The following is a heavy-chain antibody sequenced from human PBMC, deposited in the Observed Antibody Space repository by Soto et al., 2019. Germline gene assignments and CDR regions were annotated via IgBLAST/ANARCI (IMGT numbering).Heavy chain of an antibody. J-gene: IGHJ4*02. Sequence: EVQLLESGGGLVQPGGSLRLSCAASGITFNNYALNWVRQAPGKGLEWVSGISGSGTGTYYADSVKGRFTISRDNSKSTVYLHMNSLRADDTAIYYCAKEGGGGAAMVTSYFDYWGQGTLVTVSS. V-gene: IGHV3-23*01. CDR2: ISGSGTGT. CDR1: GITFNNYA. CDR3: AKEGGGGAAMVTSYFDY. D-gene: IGHD5-18*01.